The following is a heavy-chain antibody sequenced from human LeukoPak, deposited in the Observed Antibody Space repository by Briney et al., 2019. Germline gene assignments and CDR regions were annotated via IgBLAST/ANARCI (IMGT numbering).Heavy chain of an antibody. CDR1: GGSISSGSYY. Sequence: SQTLSLTCTVSGGSISSGSYYWSWIRQPAGKGLEWIGRIYTSGRTNYNPSLKSRVTISVDTSKNQFSLKLSSVTAADTAVYYCARGYSGYDSFFDYWGQGTLVTVSS. CDR2: IYTSGRT. J-gene: IGHJ4*02. CDR3: ARGYSGYDSFFDY. V-gene: IGHV4-61*02. D-gene: IGHD5-12*01.